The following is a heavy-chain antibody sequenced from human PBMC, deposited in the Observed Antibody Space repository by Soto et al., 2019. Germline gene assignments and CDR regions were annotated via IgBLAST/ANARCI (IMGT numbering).Heavy chain of an antibody. D-gene: IGHD3-3*01. CDR1: GYPFNSYH. CDR3: ARGRGISFGYNWFDL. J-gene: IGHJ5*02. V-gene: IGHV1-46*02. Sequence: QVQLVQSGAEVRKPVASVKPSCQTSGYPFNSYHMHWVRQAPGQGLEWMGVINPTEGRTRYSQRFQDRVIMTRDTSTSTVYMELSSLRSEDSAIYFCARGRGISFGYNWFDLWGRGTLVTVSS. CDR2: INPTEGRT.